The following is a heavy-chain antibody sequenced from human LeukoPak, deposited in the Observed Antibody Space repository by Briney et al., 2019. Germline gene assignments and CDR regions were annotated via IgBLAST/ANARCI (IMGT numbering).Heavy chain of an antibody. J-gene: IGHJ4*02. CDR1: EFTFSNAW. CDR2: IKSKTDGGTT. CDR3: TTDRRYYDSSGYYLDYFDY. Sequence: GGSLRLSCAASEFTFSNAWMSWVRQAPGKGLEWVGRIKSKTDGGTTDYAAPVKGRFTISRDDSKNTLYLQMNSLKTEDTAVYYCTTDRRYYDSSGYYLDYFDYWGQGTLVTVSS. D-gene: IGHD3-22*01. V-gene: IGHV3-15*01.